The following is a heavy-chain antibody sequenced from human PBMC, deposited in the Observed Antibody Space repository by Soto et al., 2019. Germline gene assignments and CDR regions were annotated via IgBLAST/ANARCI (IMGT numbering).Heavy chain of an antibody. CDR1: GYTFTSYD. D-gene: IGHD3-3*01. V-gene: IGHV1-8*01. Sequence: QVQLVQSGAEVKKPGASVKVSCKASGYTFTSYDINWVRQATGQGLEWMGWMNPNSGNTGYAQKFQGRVTMTRNTSISTAYMELSSLRSEDTAVYYCARGSPAYYDFWSGYFRGHPASYGMDVWGHGTTVTVSS. CDR3: ARGSPAYYDFWSGYFRGHPASYGMDV. CDR2: MNPNSGNT. J-gene: IGHJ6*02.